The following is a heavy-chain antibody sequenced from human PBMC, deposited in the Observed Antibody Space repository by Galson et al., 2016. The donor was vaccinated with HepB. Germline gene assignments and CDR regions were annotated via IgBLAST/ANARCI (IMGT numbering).Heavy chain of an antibody. J-gene: IGHJ4*02. Sequence: SLRLSCAASGFDFGGHAMHWVRQAPGRGLEWVSVISYPGNDKFYVDSVRGRFTVSRDNSRDILYLQMRSLRPEDTAVYYCARGPGIQRWLLFDYWGQGARVTVSS. D-gene: IGHD5-18*01. CDR3: ARGPGIQRWLLFDY. CDR2: ISYPGNDK. V-gene: IGHV3-30*15. CDR1: GFDFGGHA.